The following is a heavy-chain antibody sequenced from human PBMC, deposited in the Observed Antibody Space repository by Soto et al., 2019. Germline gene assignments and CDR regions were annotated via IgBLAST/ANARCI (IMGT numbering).Heavy chain of an antibody. J-gene: IGHJ4*02. CDR1: GGSISSYY. D-gene: IGHD5-12*01. V-gene: IGHV4-59*01. Sequence: SETLSLTCTVSGGSISSYYWSWIRQPPGKGLEWIGYIYYRGSTNYNPSLKSRVTISVDTSKNQFSLKLSSVTAADTAVYYCARMGGYDSAIDYWGQGTLVTVSS. CDR3: ARMGGYDSAIDY. CDR2: IYYRGST.